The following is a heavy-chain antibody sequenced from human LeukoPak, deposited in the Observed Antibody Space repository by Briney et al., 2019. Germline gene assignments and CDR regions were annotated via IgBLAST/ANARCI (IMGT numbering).Heavy chain of an antibody. J-gene: IGHJ3*02. Sequence: SVKVSCKASGGTFSSYAISWVRQAPGQGLEWMGRIIPILGIANYAQKFQGRVTITADKSTSTAYMELSSLRSEDTAVYYCARHPPNHSSGWADAFDIWGQGTMVTVSS. CDR2: IIPILGIA. CDR1: GGTFSSYA. CDR3: ARHPPNHSSGWADAFDI. D-gene: IGHD6-19*01. V-gene: IGHV1-69*04.